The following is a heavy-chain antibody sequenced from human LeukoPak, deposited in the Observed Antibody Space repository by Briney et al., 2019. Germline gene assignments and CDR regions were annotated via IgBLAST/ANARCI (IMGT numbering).Heavy chain of an antibody. D-gene: IGHD4-23*01. CDR1: GFTFSSYG. Sequence: GGSLRLSCAASGFTFSSYGMHWVRQAPGKGLEWVAVIWYDGSNKYYADSVKGRFTISRDNSKNTLYLQMNSLRAEDTAVYYCARDLNTVVTRDAFDIWGQGTTVTVSS. CDR2: IWYDGSNK. V-gene: IGHV3-33*01. CDR3: ARDLNTVVTRDAFDI. J-gene: IGHJ3*02.